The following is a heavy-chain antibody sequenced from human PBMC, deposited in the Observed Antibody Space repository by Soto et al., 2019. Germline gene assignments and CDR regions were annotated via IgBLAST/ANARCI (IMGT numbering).Heavy chain of an antibody. CDR2: ISSSSSYI. CDR3: ARDRTTLWFGELLVPAEKDETIYYYYYGMDV. CDR1: GFTFSSYS. D-gene: IGHD3-10*01. J-gene: IGHJ6*02. V-gene: IGHV3-21*01. Sequence: PGGSLRLSCAASGFTFSSYSMNWVRQAPGKGLEWVSSISSSSSYIYYADSVKGRFTISRDNAKNSLYLQMNSLRAEDTAVYYCARDRTTLWFGELLVPAEKDETIYYYYYGMDVWGQGTTVTVSS.